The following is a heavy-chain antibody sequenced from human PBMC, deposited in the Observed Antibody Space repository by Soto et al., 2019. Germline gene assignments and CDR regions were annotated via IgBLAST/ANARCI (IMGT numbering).Heavy chain of an antibody. CDR2: ISPSGGST. J-gene: IGHJ6*02. CDR1: GYTFTSYY. V-gene: IGHV1-46*01. CDR3: ARGGSSPDYYYYGMDV. Sequence: ASVKVSCKASGYTFTSYYMHWVRQAPGQGLEWMGIISPSGGSTSYAQKFQGRVTMTRDTSTSTVYMELSSLRSEDTAVYYCARGGSSPDYYYYGMDVWGQGTTVTVSS. D-gene: IGHD6-6*01.